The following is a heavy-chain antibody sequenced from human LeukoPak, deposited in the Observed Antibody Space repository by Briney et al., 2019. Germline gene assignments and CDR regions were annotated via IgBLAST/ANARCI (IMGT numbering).Heavy chain of an antibody. D-gene: IGHD2-21*02. CDR2: ISGGGGST. CDR3: ARAPTNCGGDCYSYYFDY. V-gene: IGHV3-23*01. Sequence: PGGSLRLSCAASGFTFSSDAMTWVRQAPGEGLEWVSAISGGGGSTYYADSVKGRFTVSRDNSKNTLYLQMNSLRAEDTAVYYCARAPTNCGGDCYSYYFDYWGQGTLVTVSS. CDR1: GFTFSSDA. J-gene: IGHJ4*02.